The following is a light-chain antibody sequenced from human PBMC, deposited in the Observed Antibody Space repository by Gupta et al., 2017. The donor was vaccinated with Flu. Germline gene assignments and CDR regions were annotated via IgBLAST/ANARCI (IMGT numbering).Light chain of an antibody. J-gene: IGLJ3*02. V-gene: IGLV3-25*03. CDR1: SLSTQY. Sequence: SYELTQPPSVSVSPGQTATITCSGDSLSTQYSYWYQQKPGQAPVLVIFKDTERPSGIPERFSGSNSGTAVTLTIRGVQAEDEAAYDCQSADNSGTYVVFGGGTKLTVL. CDR3: QSADNSGTYVV. CDR2: KDT.